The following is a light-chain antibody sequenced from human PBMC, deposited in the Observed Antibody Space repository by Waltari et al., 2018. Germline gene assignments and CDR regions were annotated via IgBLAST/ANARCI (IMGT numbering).Light chain of an antibody. V-gene: IGLV10-54*04. J-gene: IGLJ2*01. CDR2: RNN. CDR1: SNNVGNQG. Sequence: QAGLTQPPSVSTDLRQTATLTCTGNSNNVGNQGAASLQQYQGPPPKPLFNRNNNRPSGVSAGFSASRTGNTASLTITGRQPEDEADDYCSAWDSNLSAGVFGGGTKLTVL. CDR3: SAWDSNLSAGV.